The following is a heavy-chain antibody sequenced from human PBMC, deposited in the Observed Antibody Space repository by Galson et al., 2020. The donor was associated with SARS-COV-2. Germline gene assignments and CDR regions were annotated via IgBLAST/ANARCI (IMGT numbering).Heavy chain of an antibody. CDR3: ARHMSSSFRSGMDV. V-gene: IGHV4-59*08. CDR1: GGSIRSFY. J-gene: IGHJ6*02. Sequence: ASETLSLTCSVSGGSIRSFYWTWIRQPPGKGLEWIGSIYSNGDTSYNTSLHSRVTISRDTYNNQFSLRLTSVAAADTAIYYCARHMSSSFRSGMDVWGQGTTVTVSS. D-gene: IGHD6-13*01. CDR2: IYSNGDT.